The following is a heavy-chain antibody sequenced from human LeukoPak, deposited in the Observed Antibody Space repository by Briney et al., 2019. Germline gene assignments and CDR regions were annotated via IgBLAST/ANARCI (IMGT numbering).Heavy chain of an antibody. CDR2: IKQDGSTK. CDR3: ARDTDGSLDF. D-gene: IGHD1-26*01. V-gene: IGHV3-7*01. Sequence: GGSLRLSCAASGFTFTNSWMAWVRQAPGKGLEWVANIKQDGSTKHYADSLKGRFTISRDNPKNSLYLQMNGLRADDTAVYYCARDTDGSLDFWGQGILVTVAS. J-gene: IGHJ4*02. CDR1: GFTFTNSW.